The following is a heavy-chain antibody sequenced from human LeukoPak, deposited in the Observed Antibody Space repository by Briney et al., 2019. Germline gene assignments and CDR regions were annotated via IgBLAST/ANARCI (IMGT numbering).Heavy chain of an antibody. J-gene: IGHJ4*02. V-gene: IGHV4-59*01. D-gene: IGHD5-12*01. Sequence: SETLSLTCTVSGGSISSYYWSWIRQPPGKGLEWIGYIYYSGSTNYNPYLKSRVTISVDTSKNQFSLKLSSVTAADTAVYYCARGGYSGYDPFDYWGQGTLVTVSS. CDR1: GGSISSYY. CDR3: ARGGYSGYDPFDY. CDR2: IYYSGST.